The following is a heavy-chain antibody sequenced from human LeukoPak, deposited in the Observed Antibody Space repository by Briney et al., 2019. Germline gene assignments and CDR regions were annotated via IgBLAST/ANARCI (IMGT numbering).Heavy chain of an antibody. V-gene: IGHV3-30*03. CDR1: GFTFSSYG. D-gene: IGHD3-10*01. Sequence: GGSLRLSCAASGFTFSSYGMHWVRQAPGKGREWVAVISFDGDNKYYADSVKGRFTISRDNSKNTLYLQMNSLGAEDTAVYYCARDGIPNPRHYNGYYYMDVWGKGTTVTVSS. J-gene: IGHJ6*03. CDR2: ISFDGDNK. CDR3: ARDGIPNPRHYNGYYYMDV.